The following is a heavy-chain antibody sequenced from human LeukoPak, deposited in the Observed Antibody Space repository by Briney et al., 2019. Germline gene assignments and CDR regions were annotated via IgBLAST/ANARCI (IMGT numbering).Heavy chain of an antibody. CDR2: ISAYNGNT. J-gene: IGHJ6*03. CDR3: ARVVVQWQPYYYYMDV. V-gene: IGHV1-18*01. CDR1: GYTFTSYG. D-gene: IGHD6-19*01. Sequence: ASVKVSCKASGYTFTSYGISWVRQAPGQGLEWMGWISAYNGNTSYAQKLQGRVTMTTDTSTSTAYMELRSLRSDDTAVYYCARVVVQWQPYYYYMDVWDKGTTVTVSS.